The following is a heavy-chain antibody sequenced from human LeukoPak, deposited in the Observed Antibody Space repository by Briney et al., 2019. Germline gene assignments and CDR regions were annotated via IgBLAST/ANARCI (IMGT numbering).Heavy chain of an antibody. CDR1: GGTFSSYA. CDR3: ARLYDFWSGYYAYYGMDV. D-gene: IGHD3-3*01. Sequence: SVKVSCKASGGTFSSYAISWVRQAPGQGLEWMGGIIPIFGTANYAQKFQGRVTITADESTSTAYMKLSSLRSEDTAVYYCARLYDFWSGYYAYYGMDVWGQGTTVTVSS. V-gene: IGHV1-69*13. CDR2: IIPIFGTA. J-gene: IGHJ6*02.